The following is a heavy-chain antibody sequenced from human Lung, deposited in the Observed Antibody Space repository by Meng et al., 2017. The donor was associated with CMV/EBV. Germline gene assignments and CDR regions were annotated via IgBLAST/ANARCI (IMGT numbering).Heavy chain of an antibody. Sequence: QVQLRESGPALVKPSEPLSLTCAVSGASITNHNWWAWVRQPPGKGLEWIGEIPHRGSSAYNPSLKSRVSMSIDKSKNQFSLKLTSVTAADTAVYHCLRRSGGSVWGQGTLVTVSS. D-gene: IGHD3-10*01. CDR1: GASITNHNW. V-gene: IGHV4-4*02. J-gene: IGHJ1*01. CDR3: LRRSGGSV. CDR2: IPHRGSS.